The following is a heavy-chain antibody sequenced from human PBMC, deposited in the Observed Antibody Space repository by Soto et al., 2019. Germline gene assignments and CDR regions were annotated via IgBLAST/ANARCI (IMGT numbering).Heavy chain of an antibody. J-gene: IGHJ4*02. CDR3: ARVWSSSWPSYYFDY. V-gene: IGHV1-46*01. D-gene: IGHD6-13*01. CDR1: GYTFTSYY. CDR2: INPSGGST. Sequence: QVQLVQSGAEVKKPGASVKVSCKASGYTFTSYYMHWVRQAPGQGLEWMGIINPSGGSTSYAQKFQGRVTMTRDTSTSTVYMELSSLRSEDTAMYYCARVWSSSWPSYYFDYWGQGTLVTVSS.